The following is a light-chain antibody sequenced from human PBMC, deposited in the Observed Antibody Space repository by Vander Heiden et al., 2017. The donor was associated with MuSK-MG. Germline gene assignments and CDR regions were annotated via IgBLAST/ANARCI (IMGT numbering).Light chain of an antibody. Sequence: QSALTQPASVSGSPGQSITISCTGTSTNIGSYDFVSWYHKYPGKAPKLIIYEVSKRPSGISHRFSGSKSGNTASLTISGLQTEDEADYYCCSFAGSSTWVFGGGSKLTVL. CDR1: STNIGSYDF. V-gene: IGLV2-23*02. CDR3: CSFAGSSTWV. J-gene: IGLJ3*02. CDR2: EVS.